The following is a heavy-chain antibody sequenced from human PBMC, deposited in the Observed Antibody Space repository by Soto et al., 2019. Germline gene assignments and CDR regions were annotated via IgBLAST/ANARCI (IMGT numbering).Heavy chain of an antibody. CDR1: GFRFSDYW. CDR2: ISDDAIST. Sequence: GGSLRLSCSVSGFRFSDYWMHWVRQAPGKGLVWVARISDDAISTSYAPFVKGRFTISRDNIKNMLYLQLNSLTADDAAFYYCAREVPISAVNYIDYWGQGALVTVSS. J-gene: IGHJ4*02. CDR3: AREVPISAVNYIDY. V-gene: IGHV3-74*01. D-gene: IGHD2-2*01.